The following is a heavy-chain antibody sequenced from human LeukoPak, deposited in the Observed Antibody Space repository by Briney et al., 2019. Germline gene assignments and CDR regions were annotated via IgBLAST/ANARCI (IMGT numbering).Heavy chain of an antibody. CDR1: GFTFSSYA. J-gene: IGHJ5*02. CDR3: ASASPGYSSSWFGENWFDP. D-gene: IGHD6-13*01. CDR2: ISYDGSNK. Sequence: GRSLRLSCAASGFTFSSYAMHWVRQAPGKGLEWVAVISYDGSNKYYADSVKGRFTISRDNAKNSLYLQMNSLRAEDTAVYYCASASPGYSSSWFGENWFDPWGQGTLVTVSS. V-gene: IGHV3-30-3*01.